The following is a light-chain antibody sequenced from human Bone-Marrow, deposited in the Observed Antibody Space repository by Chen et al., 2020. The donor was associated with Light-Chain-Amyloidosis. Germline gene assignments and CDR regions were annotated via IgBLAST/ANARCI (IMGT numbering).Light chain of an antibody. CDR2: EDD. CDR1: SSIATNY. CDR3: QSYQGSSQGV. Sequence: NFMLTQPHSVSESPGKTVIISCTRSSSIATNYGQWYQQRPGSSPTTVIYEDDQRPSGVPDRFSGSIDRSSNSASLTISGLKTEDEADYYCQSYQGSSQGVFGGGTKLTVL. V-gene: IGLV6-57*01. J-gene: IGLJ3*02.